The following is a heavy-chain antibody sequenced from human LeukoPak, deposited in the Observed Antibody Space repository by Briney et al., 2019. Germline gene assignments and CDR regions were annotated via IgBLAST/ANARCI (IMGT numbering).Heavy chain of an antibody. Sequence: ASVKVSCKASGYTLTSYGVSWVRQAPGQGLEWMGWISGYSGNTNYAQKFQGRVTMTTDTSTNTAYMELRSLRSDDTAVYYCARAGGRSWFDPWGQGTLVTVSS. V-gene: IGHV1-18*01. CDR2: ISGYSGNT. J-gene: IGHJ5*02. CDR3: ARAGGRSWFDP. CDR1: GYTLTSYG.